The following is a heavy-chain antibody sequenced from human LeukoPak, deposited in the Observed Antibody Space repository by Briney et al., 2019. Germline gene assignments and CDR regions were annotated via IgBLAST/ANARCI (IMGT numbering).Heavy chain of an antibody. V-gene: IGHV3-49*04. CDR1: GFTFSSHS. D-gene: IGHD3-3*01. J-gene: IGHJ3*02. Sequence: GGSLRLSCAASGFTFSSHSMDWVRQAPGKGLEWVGLIRSKVYGGTTEYAASVKVRFTISRDDSKSIAYLQMTSLKTEDAGVYYCTRFTIVGVVDAFDIWGQGTIVTVSS. CDR3: TRFTIVGVVDAFDI. CDR2: IRSKVYGGTT.